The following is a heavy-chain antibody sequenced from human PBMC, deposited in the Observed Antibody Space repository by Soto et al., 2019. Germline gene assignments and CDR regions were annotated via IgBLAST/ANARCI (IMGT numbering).Heavy chain of an antibody. CDR2: VFRSGSI. CDR1: GGSMSTGSYF. V-gene: IGHV4-61*01. D-gene: IGHD1-1*01. J-gene: IGHJ4*02. Sequence: QVHLQESGPGLVRPSESLSLTYNVSGGSMSTGSYFWSWVRQPPGKGLEWIGYVFRSGSINYSPSLRSRVTISIDTSKNQFSLMLKSVTAADTAVYFCARARNRYFDYWGQGALVTVSS. CDR3: ARARNRYFDY.